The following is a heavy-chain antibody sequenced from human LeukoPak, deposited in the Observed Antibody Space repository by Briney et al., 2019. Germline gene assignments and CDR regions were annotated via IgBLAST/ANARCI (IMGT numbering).Heavy chain of an antibody. D-gene: IGHD5-12*01. CDR3: ARRGGYSGYDAMIDY. J-gene: IGHJ4*02. CDR1: GYTFTSYG. CDR2: ISAYNGNT. Sequence: ASVKVSCKASGYTFTSYGISWVRQAPGQGLEWMGWISAYNGNTNYAQKLQGRVTMTTDTSMSTAYMELRSLRSDDTAVYYCARRGGYSGYDAMIDYWGQGTLVTVSS. V-gene: IGHV1-18*04.